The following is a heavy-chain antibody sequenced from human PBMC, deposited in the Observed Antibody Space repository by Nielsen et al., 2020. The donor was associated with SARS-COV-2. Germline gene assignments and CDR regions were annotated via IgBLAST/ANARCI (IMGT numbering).Heavy chain of an antibody. J-gene: IGHJ4*02. CDR1: GYTFTGYY. CDR2: INPNSGGT. CDR3: ARHQQKTIFRVVIIYYFDY. V-gene: IGHV1-2*02. D-gene: IGHD3-3*01. Sequence: ASVKVSCKASGYTFTGYYMHWVRQAPGQGLEWMGWINPNSGGTNYAQKFQGRVTMTRDTSISTAYMELSRLRSDDTAVYYCARHQQKTIFRVVIIYYFDYWGQGTLVTVSS.